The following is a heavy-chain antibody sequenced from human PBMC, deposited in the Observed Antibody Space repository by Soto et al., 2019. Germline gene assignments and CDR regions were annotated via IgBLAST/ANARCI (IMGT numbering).Heavy chain of an antibody. CDR2: ISAHNGNT. J-gene: IGHJ4*02. CDR1: GYAFTTYG. D-gene: IGHD1-1*01. CDR3: ARGRYGDY. Sequence: QVHLVQSGAEVKKPGASVKVSCKGSGYAFTTYGITWVRQAPGQGLEWMGWISAHNGNTNYAQKLQGRVTVTRDTSTSTAYMELRSLGADDTAVYYCARGRYGDYWGQGARVNVSS. V-gene: IGHV1-18*01.